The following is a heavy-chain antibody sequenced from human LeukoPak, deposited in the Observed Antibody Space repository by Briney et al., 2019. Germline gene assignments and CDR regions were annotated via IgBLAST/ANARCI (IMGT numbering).Heavy chain of an antibody. D-gene: IGHD3-22*01. Sequence: SETLSLTCTVSGGSISSYFWSWIRQPPGKGLEWIGYISYSGSTNYNPSLKSRVTMSVDTSKNQFSLKLSSVTAADTAVYYCAREAPYYYDSSGYYYESVANAFDIWGQGTMVTVSS. CDR1: GGSISSYF. J-gene: IGHJ3*02. V-gene: IGHV4-59*12. CDR2: ISYSGST. CDR3: AREAPYYYDSSGYYYESVANAFDI.